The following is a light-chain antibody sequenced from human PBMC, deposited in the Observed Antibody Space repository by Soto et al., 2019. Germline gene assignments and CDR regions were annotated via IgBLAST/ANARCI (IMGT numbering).Light chain of an antibody. V-gene: IGKV4-1*01. J-gene: IGKJ1*01. CDR1: QSVLFTSNDKKC. Sequence: DIVMTQSPESLSAALGERATITFNSSQSVLFTSNDKKCVSWYPHKAGPPPKLTVNWASSREVGVPDRSRASGSGTHLTPPISSLQAEDVPMYYCQQSYKTPTFGRGTKVDIK. CDR3: QQSYKTPT. CDR2: WAS.